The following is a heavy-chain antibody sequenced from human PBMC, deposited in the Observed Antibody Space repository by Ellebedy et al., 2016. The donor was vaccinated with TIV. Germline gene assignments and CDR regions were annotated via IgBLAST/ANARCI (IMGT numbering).Heavy chain of an antibody. V-gene: IGHV3-66*01. CDR2: IYSGGST. CDR3: ATDYGVPY. D-gene: IGHD4-17*01. Sequence: GESLKISCAASGFTFSSYSMNWVRQAPGKGLEWVSVIYSGGSTYYADSVKGRFTISRDNSKNTLYLQMNSLRAEDTAVYYCATDYGVPYWGQGTLVTVSS. J-gene: IGHJ4*02. CDR1: GFTFSSYS.